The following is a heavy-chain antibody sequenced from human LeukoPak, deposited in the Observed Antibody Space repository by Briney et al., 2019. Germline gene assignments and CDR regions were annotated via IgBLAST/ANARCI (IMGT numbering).Heavy chain of an antibody. CDR2: INPSSGST. CDR3: ARDHYGMDV. J-gene: IGHJ6*02. Sequence: ASMQETYHAPGHTFTSSSMHWVRQAPGQGQEWIGIINPSSGSTSYEQKFQGRVTMTRDTSTSTVYMQLSSLRSEDKAVYYCARDHYGMDVWGQGTTVTVSS. V-gene: IGHV1-46*01. CDR1: GHTFTSSS.